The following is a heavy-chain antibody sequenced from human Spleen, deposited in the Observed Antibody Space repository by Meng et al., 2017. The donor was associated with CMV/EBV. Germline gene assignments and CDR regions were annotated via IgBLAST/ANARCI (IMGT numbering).Heavy chain of an antibody. D-gene: IGHD2-15*01. V-gene: IGHV4-4*02. CDR1: GGSITSRDW. J-gene: IGHJ2*01. Sequence: CRVSGGSITSRDWWSWVRQPPGKGLEWIGEIYHGGGTDNNPSLESRVTISVDKSRNQFSLILSSVTAADTAVYYCASLRGGRSRYFDLWGRGTLVTVSS. CDR3: ASLRGGRSRYFDL. CDR2: IYHGGGT.